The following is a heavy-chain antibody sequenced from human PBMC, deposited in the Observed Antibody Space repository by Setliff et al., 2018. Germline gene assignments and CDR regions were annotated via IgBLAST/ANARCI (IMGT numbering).Heavy chain of an antibody. CDR1: GFTFSSYG. D-gene: IGHD3-22*01. Sequence: GGSLRLSCAASGFTFSSYGMHWVRQAPGKGLEWVAFIRYDGSNKYYADSVKGRFTISRDNSKNTLYLQMNSLSAEDTAVYYCAKDDRFYDGSGYYYYFESWGQGTLVTVSS. CDR2: IRYDGSNK. CDR3: AKDDRFYDGSGYYYYFES. J-gene: IGHJ4*02. V-gene: IGHV3-30*02.